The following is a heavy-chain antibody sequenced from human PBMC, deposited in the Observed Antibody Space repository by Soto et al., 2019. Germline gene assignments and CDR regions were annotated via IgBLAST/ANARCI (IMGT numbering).Heavy chain of an antibody. Sequence: SETLSLTCTVSGDSISSGDSYWSWIRQPPGKGLAWIGYIYYSVSTYYNPSLKSRITISVDTSKTQFSLKLSSVTDADTALYYFARVRYGGSNTLDPWGQGTLVTVSS. D-gene: IGHD4-17*01. CDR1: GDSISSGDSY. J-gene: IGHJ5*02. CDR3: ARVRYGGSNTLDP. CDR2: IYYSVST. V-gene: IGHV4-30-4*01.